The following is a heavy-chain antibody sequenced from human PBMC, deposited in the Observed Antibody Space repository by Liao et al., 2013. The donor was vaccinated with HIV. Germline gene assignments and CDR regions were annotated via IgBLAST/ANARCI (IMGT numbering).Heavy chain of an antibody. J-gene: IGHJ4*02. D-gene: IGHD3-10*01. V-gene: IGHV4-39*07. CDR3: ADGDGIEY. CDR2: VYSSGNT. CDR1: GGSFSGTNYY. Sequence: QLHLQESGPGLVKPSETLSLTCTVSGGSFSGTNYYWGWLRQAPGKGLEWIATVYSSGNTYYNPSLKNRVFISVDASKNQFSLNLTSATAADTAVYYCADGDGIEYWGRGTRRSPSPQ.